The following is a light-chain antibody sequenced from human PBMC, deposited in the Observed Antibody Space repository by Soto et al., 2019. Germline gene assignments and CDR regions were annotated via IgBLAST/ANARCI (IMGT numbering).Light chain of an antibody. V-gene: IGKV1-39*01. CDR3: QQSYRTPFT. Sequence: DIQLTQSPSPLSASVGDRVAITCLASQSISTYLNWYQQKPGKAPKVLIYAASNLQSWVPPRISGSVSESDFTLTISSLQPEDVATYFCQQSYRTPFTFGQGTRLEIK. J-gene: IGKJ5*01. CDR2: AAS. CDR1: QSISTY.